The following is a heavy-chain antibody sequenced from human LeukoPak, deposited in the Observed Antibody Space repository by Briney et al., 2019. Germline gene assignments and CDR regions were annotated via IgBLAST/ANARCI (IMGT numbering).Heavy chain of an antibody. CDR1: GYTFTSYY. D-gene: IGHD2-15*01. Sequence: ASVKVSCKASGYTFTSYYMHWVRQAPGQGLEWMGIINPSGGSTSYAQKFQGRVTMTRDTSTSTVYMELSSPRSEDTAVYYCARAPVRYCSGGSCYSSNYFDYWGQGTLVTVSS. CDR3: ARAPVRYCSGGSCYSSNYFDY. J-gene: IGHJ4*02. V-gene: IGHV1-46*01. CDR2: INPSGGST.